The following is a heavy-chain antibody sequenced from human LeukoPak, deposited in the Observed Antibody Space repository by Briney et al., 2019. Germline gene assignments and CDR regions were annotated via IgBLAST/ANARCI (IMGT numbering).Heavy chain of an antibody. CDR2: IYYSGST. J-gene: IGHJ5*02. D-gene: IGHD2-2*01. CDR3: ARPLGAGCSSTSCPTWFDP. Sequence: PSETLSLTCTVSGGSISSSSYYWGWIRQPPGKGLEWIGSIYYSGSTYYNPSLKSRVTISVDTSKNQFSLKLSSVTAADMAVYYCARPLGAGCSSTSCPTWFDPWGQGTLVTVSS. CDR1: GGSISSSSYY. V-gene: IGHV4-39*01.